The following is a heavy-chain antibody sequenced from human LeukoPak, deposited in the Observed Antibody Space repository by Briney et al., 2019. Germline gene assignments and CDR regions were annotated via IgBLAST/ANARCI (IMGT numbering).Heavy chain of an antibody. D-gene: IGHD6-19*01. CDR2: IYTSGIT. V-gene: IGHV4-4*07. CDR1: GGSFSRYY. Sequence: PSETLSLTCTVSGGSFSRYYWSWIRQPAGKGLEWIGRIYTSGITDYNLSLKSRVTMSLDTSKNQFSLKLSSVTAADTAVYYCARHEYSSGWYRYFDYWGQGTLVTVSS. CDR3: ARHEYSSGWYRYFDY. J-gene: IGHJ4*02.